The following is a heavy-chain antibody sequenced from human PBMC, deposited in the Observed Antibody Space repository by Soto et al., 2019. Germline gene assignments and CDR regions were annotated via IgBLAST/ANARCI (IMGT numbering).Heavy chain of an antibody. CDR1: GFTFSSYA. J-gene: IGHJ6*02. V-gene: IGHV3-23*01. D-gene: IGHD3-10*01. Sequence: HPGGSLRLSCAASGFTFSSYAMSWVRQAPGKGLEWVSAISGSGGSTYYADSVKGRFTISRDNSKNTLYLQMNSLRAEDTAVYYCAKDRLWFGELLDYYYYGMDVWGQGTTVTVSS. CDR3: AKDRLWFGELLDYYYYGMDV. CDR2: ISGSGGST.